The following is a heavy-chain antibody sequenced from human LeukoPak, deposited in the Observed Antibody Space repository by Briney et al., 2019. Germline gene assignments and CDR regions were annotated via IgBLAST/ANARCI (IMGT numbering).Heavy chain of an antibody. CDR1: GFTFVNYW. J-gene: IGHJ4*02. CDR2: LNQDGSEK. D-gene: IGHD6-13*01. CDR3: ARITGIEAAGDY. V-gene: IGHV3-7*04. Sequence: GESLRLSCAASGFTFVNYWMHWVRQAPGRGLECVANLNQDGSEKYYVDSVKGRFTISRDNAKNSLYLEMNSLRAEDTAVYYCARITGIEAAGDYWGQGTLVTVSS.